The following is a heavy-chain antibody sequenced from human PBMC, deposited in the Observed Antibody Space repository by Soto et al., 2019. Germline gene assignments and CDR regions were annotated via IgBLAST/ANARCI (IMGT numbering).Heavy chain of an antibody. CDR3: ARVTSMVRGVIDNWFDP. CDR1: GGTFSSYA. D-gene: IGHD3-10*01. Sequence: QVPLVQSGAEVKKPGSSVTVSCKASGGTFSSYAIHWVRQAHGQGLEWMGGIIPMYGPAKYAQRFQGRVTITADETTTTVYMELTSLTSQDKAVYYCARVTSMVRGVIDNWFDPWGHGTLVTVSS. V-gene: IGHV1-69*01. CDR2: IIPMYGPA. J-gene: IGHJ5*02.